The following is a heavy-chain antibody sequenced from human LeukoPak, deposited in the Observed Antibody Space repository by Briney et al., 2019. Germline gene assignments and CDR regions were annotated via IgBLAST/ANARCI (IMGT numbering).Heavy chain of an antibody. Sequence: GASVKVSCKASGGTFIKHAISWVRQVPGQGLEWMGGIIPVFGTPNYAQKFQGRVTITADGSTSTAYMELSSLRSEDTAVYYCAISYYDILTGYWLAFDYWGQGTLVTVSS. CDR1: GGTFIKHA. J-gene: IGHJ4*02. D-gene: IGHD3-9*01. V-gene: IGHV1-69*13. CDR2: IIPVFGTP. CDR3: AISYYDILTGYWLAFDY.